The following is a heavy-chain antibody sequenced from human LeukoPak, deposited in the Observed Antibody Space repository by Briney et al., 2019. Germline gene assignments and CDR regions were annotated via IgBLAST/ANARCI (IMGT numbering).Heavy chain of an antibody. CDR1: GFTFSSYA. CDR3: ARSRNYDFWSGYYYYYYGMDV. D-gene: IGHD3-3*01. CDR2: ISYDGSNK. J-gene: IGHJ6*02. Sequence: GGSLRLSCAASGFTFSSYAMHWVRQAPGEGLEWVAVISYDGSNKYYADSVKGRFTISRDNAKNSLYLQMNSLRAEDTAVYYCARSRNYDFWSGYYYYYYGMDVWGQGTTVTVSS. V-gene: IGHV3-30-3*01.